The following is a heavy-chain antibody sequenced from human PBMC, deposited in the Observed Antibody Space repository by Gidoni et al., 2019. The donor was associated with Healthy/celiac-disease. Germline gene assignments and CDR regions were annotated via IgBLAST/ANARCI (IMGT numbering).Heavy chain of an antibody. Sequence: RSYGMHWVSQAPGKGLEWVAVIWYDGSNKYYADSVKGRFTISRDNSKNTLYLQMNSLRAEDTAVYYCASAIYTGDVDYYYGMDVWGQGTTVTVSS. CDR2: IWYDGSNK. J-gene: IGHJ6*02. D-gene: IGHD7-27*01. CDR1: RSYG. CDR3: ASAIYTGDVDYYYGMDV. V-gene: IGHV3-33*01.